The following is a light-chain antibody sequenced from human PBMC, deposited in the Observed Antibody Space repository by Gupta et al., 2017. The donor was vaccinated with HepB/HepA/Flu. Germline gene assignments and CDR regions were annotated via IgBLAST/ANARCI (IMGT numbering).Light chain of an antibody. CDR1: RSNIGSNY. Sequence: QSVVTPPPSASGTPGPTVTMSCSGSRSNIGSNYVDWYRQVPGAAPEGLIHRNEQRPSGVPDRVSGSKSGTSASLAISGLRSDDEADYYCAVWDDNLSGFLFGGGTKLTVL. CDR3: AVWDDNLSGFL. CDR2: RNE. V-gene: IGLV1-47*01. J-gene: IGLJ2*01.